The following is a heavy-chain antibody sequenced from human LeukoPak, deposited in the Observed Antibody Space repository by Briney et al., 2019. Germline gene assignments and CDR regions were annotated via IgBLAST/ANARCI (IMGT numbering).Heavy chain of an antibody. V-gene: IGHV1-69*05. CDR1: GYTFTSYG. J-gene: IGHJ4*02. CDR3: ARSGAEITRLYDY. CDR2: IIPIFGTA. D-gene: IGHD3-16*01. Sequence: ASVKVSCKASGYTFTSYGISWVRRAPGQGLEWMGGIIPIFGTANYAQKFQGRVTITTDESTSTAYMELRSLKSDDTAVYYCARSGAEITRLYDYWGQGTLVTVSS.